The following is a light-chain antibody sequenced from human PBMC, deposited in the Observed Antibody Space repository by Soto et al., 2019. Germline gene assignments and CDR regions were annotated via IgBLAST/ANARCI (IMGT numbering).Light chain of an antibody. CDR1: QIVNSDY. Sequence: ESVLTQSPGTLSLSPGERATLSCGASQIVNSDYFAWFQLKPGQAPRLLIYGASRWATGIPDRFSGSGSVTDFTLTINRLEPADLAMYYCQPYVNSPGTFGQGS. J-gene: IGKJ1*01. V-gene: IGKV3-20*01. CDR2: GAS. CDR3: QPYVNSPGT.